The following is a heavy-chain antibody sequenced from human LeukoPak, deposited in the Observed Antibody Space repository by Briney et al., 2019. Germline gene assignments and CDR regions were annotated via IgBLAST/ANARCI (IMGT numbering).Heavy chain of an antibody. D-gene: IGHD3-22*01. J-gene: IGHJ5*02. CDR3: ARDRRFNYYDSSGYYSWFDP. Sequence: GGSLRLSCAASGFTFSSYGMHWVRQAPGKGLEWVAVIWYDGSNKYYADSVKGRFTISRDNSKNTLYLQMNSLRAEDTAVYYCARDRRFNYYDSSGYYSWFDPWGQGTLVTVSS. CDR1: GFTFSSYG. V-gene: IGHV3-33*01. CDR2: IWYDGSNK.